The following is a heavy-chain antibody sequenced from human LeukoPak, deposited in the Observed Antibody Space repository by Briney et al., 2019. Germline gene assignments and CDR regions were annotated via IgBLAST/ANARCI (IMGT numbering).Heavy chain of an antibody. CDR1: GFTFTTSA. D-gene: IGHD6-19*01. V-gene: IGHV1-58*01. CDR2: IVVDSGNT. CDR3: AAGSSGWYVDY. Sequence: GTSVKVSCKSSGFTFTTSAVQWVRQARGQRLEWIGWIVVDSGNTNYAQKFQERVTITRDMSTGTANMELSSLRSEDTAMYYCAAGSSGWYVDYWGQGTLVTVSS. J-gene: IGHJ4*02.